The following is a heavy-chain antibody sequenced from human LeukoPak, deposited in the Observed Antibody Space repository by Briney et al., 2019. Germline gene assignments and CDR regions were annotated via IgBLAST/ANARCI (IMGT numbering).Heavy chain of an antibody. CDR2: IYYSGST. J-gene: IGHJ4*02. Sequence: SETLSLTCTVSGGSISSSRDYWGWIRQPPGKGLEWIGSIYYSGSTYHNPSLKSRVTISVDTSKNQFSLKLSSVTAADTAVYYCARHVEITVAGPIDYWGQGTLVTVSS. CDR1: GGSISSSRDY. D-gene: IGHD6-19*01. V-gene: IGHV4-39*01. CDR3: ARHVEITVAGPIDY.